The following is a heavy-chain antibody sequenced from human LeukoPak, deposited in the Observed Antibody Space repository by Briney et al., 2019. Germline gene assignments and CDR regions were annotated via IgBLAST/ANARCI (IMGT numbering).Heavy chain of an antibody. CDR1: GGSISSYY. Sequence: SETLSLTCTVSGGSISSYYWSWIRQPPGKGLEWIGYIYYSGSTNYNPSLKSRVTISVDTSKNQFSLKLSSVTAADTAVYYCARGGTGAIDYWGQGTLVTVSP. V-gene: IGHV4-59*01. CDR3: ARGGTGAIDY. CDR2: IYYSGST. J-gene: IGHJ4*02. D-gene: IGHD1/OR15-1a*01.